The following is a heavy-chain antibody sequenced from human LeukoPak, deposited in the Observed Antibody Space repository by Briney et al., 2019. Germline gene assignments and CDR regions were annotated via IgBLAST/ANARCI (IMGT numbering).Heavy chain of an antibody. J-gene: IGHJ4*02. Sequence: PGGSLRLSCAAWGFTFSIYAMQCVRQAPGRALEGVAVISYDGSNKYYADSVKRRFTISRDNSKNTLYLQMNSLRAEDTAVYYCARGRGRAIAAAGTNWGQGTLVTVSS. CDR3: ARGRGRAIAAAGTN. CDR2: ISYDGSNK. V-gene: IGHV3-30-3*01. D-gene: IGHD6-13*01. CDR1: GFTFSIYA.